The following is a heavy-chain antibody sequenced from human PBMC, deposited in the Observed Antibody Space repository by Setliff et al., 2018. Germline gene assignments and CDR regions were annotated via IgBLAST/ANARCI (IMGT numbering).Heavy chain of an antibody. CDR2: IRASNDET. D-gene: IGHD1-20*01. V-gene: IGHV1-18*01. J-gene: IGHJ4*02. CDR1: GYTFTDHG. Sequence: GASVKVSCKTSGYTFTDHGISWVRQAPGQRLEWVGWIRASNDETDYAQKFRGRVTMTTDTSTSTAYMEMRSLTSDDTAVYYCARDEIRPITPDYWGQGTLVTVSS. CDR3: ARDEIRPITPDY.